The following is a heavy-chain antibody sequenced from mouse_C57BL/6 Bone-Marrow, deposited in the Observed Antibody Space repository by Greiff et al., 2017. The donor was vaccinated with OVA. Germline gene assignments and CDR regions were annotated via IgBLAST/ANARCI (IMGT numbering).Heavy chain of an antibody. V-gene: IGHV7-1*01. Sequence: DVKLVESGGGLVQSGRSLRLSCATSGFTFSDFYMEWVRQAPGKGLEWIAASRNKANDYTTEYSASVKGRFIVSRDTSQSILYLQMNALRAEDTAIYYCARDEGYERMDYWGQGTSVTVSS. CDR3: ARDEGYERMDY. D-gene: IGHD2-2*01. J-gene: IGHJ4*01. CDR1: GFTFSDFY. CDR2: SRNKANDYTT.